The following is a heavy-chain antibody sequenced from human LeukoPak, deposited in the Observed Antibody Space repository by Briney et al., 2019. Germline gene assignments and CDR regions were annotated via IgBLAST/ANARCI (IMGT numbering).Heavy chain of an antibody. CDR2: IHTSGST. J-gene: IGHJ5*02. Sequence: SQTLSLTCTVSGGSISSGSYYWTWIRQPAGKGLEWIGRIHTSGSTGYSPSLKSRVTISLDTSKNQFSLRLSSVTAADTAVYYCTRAAKMRFLEWFPFGPWGQGTLVTVSS. V-gene: IGHV4-61*02. CDR1: GGSISSGSYY. CDR3: TRAAKMRFLEWFPFGP. D-gene: IGHD3-3*01.